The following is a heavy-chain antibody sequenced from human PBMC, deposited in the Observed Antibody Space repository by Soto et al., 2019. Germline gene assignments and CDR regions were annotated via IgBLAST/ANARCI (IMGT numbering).Heavy chain of an antibody. CDR3: AKDRWDSGSYYP. Sequence: EVQLLESGGGLVQPGGSLRLSCAASGFTFSSYAMSWVRQAPGKGLEWVSAISGSGGSSYYADSVKGRFTISRDNSKNTLYLQMNSLRAEDTAVYYCAKDRWDSGSYYPWGQGTLVTVSS. V-gene: IGHV3-23*01. D-gene: IGHD1-26*01. J-gene: IGHJ5*02. CDR2: ISGSGGSS. CDR1: GFTFSSYA.